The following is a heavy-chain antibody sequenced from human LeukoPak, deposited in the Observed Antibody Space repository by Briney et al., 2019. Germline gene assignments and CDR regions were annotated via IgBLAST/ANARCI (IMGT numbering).Heavy chain of an antibody. CDR2: ISSSSSYI. Sequence: PGGSLRLSCAASGFTFSSYSMNWVRQAPGKGLEWVSSISSSSSYIYYADSVKGRFTISRDNPKNSLYLQMNSLRAEDTAVYYCARERGGWRGSYFDYWGQGTLVTVSS. J-gene: IGHJ4*02. D-gene: IGHD1-26*01. CDR1: GFTFSSYS. V-gene: IGHV3-21*01. CDR3: ARERGGWRGSYFDY.